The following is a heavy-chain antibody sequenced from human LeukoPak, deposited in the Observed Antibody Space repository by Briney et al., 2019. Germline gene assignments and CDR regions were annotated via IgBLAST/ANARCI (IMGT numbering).Heavy chain of an antibody. V-gene: IGHV3-23*01. CDR1: GFPFSDYA. Sequence: PGGSLRLSCAASGFPFSDYAMTWVRQAPGKGLEWVAAISPSASHRYYADFVGGRFTISRDNSKNTLDLQMSSLRAEDTAVYYCMKDRFGSFDPWGQGTLVTVSS. J-gene: IGHJ5*02. CDR3: MKDRFGSFDP. D-gene: IGHD5-18*01. CDR2: ISPSASHR.